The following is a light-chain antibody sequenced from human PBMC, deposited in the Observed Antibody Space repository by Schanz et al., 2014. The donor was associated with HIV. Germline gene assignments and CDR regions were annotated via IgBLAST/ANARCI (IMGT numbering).Light chain of an antibody. CDR3: QSYDSSLRRVV. J-gene: IGLJ3*02. CDR2: DVS. Sequence: QSALTQPASVSGSPGQSITISCTGTSSDVGGYNYVSWYQQHPGKAPKLMIYDVSKRPSGVPDRFSGSKSGNTASLTISGLQAEDEADYYCQSYDSSLRRVVFGGGTKLTVL. V-gene: IGLV2-14*03. CDR1: SSDVGGYNY.